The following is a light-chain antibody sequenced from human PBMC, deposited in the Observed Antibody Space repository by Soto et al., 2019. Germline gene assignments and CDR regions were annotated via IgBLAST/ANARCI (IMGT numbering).Light chain of an antibody. Sequence: DFHMTQSPSTLSASVGARVTITRRASQNIRSRLAWFQQKPGKAPKLLIYDASSLESGVPQRFSGSGSGTEFTLTISSLQPDDFATYYCQQYNSYLWTFGEGTKVDI. J-gene: IGKJ1*01. CDR2: DAS. CDR1: QNIRSR. CDR3: QQYNSYLWT. V-gene: IGKV1-5*01.